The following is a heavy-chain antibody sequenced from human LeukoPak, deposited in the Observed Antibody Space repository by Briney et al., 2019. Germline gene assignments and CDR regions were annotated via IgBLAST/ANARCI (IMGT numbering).Heavy chain of an antibody. J-gene: IGHJ3*02. V-gene: IGHV3-30*02. Sequence: GGSLRLSCAASGFTFSSYGMHWVRQAPGKGLEWVAFIRYDGSNKYYADSVKGRFTISKDNSKNTLYLQMNSLRAEDTAVYYCAKDAGVAPGAFDIWGQGTVVTVSS. CDR2: IRYDGSNK. CDR1: GFTFSSYG. D-gene: IGHD7-27*01. CDR3: AKDAGVAPGAFDI.